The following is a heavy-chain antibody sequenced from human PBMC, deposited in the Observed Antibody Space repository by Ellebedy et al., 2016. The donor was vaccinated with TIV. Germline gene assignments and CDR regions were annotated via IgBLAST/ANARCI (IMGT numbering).Heavy chain of an antibody. CDR3: ARVNGGYVDDY. Sequence: SETLSLTXAVYGGSFSGHYWSWIRQPPGKGLEWIGEVNHSGSTNFNPSLKSRVAISVDTSKNQFSLKLSSVTAADTAVYYCARVNGGYVDDYWGQGTLVTVSS. CDR2: VNHSGST. J-gene: IGHJ4*02. CDR1: GGSFSGHY. V-gene: IGHV4-34*01. D-gene: IGHD5-12*01.